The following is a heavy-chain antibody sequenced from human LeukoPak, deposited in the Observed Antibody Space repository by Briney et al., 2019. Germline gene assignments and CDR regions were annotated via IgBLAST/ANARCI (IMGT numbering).Heavy chain of an antibody. CDR3: ARWGGGEYSSSSAHMDV. Sequence: PSEALSLTCAVYGGSFSGYYWSWIRQPPGKGLEWIGEINHSGSTNYNPSLKGRVTISVDTSKNQFSLKLSSVTAADTAVYYCARWGGGEYSSSSAHMDVWGKGTTVTVSS. J-gene: IGHJ6*03. CDR2: INHSGST. CDR1: GGSFSGYY. D-gene: IGHD6-6*01. V-gene: IGHV4-34*01.